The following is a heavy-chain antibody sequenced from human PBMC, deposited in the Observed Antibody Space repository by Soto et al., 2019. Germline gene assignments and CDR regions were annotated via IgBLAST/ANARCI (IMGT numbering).Heavy chain of an antibody. D-gene: IGHD5-18*01. CDR1: GFTFSSYA. CDR3: ARNDGYSYGYGY. Sequence: LRLSCAASGFTFSSYAMHWVRQAPGKGLEWVAVISYDGSNKYYADSVKGRFTISRDNSKNTLYLQMNSLRAEDTAVYYCARNDGYSYGYGYWGQGTLVTVSS. V-gene: IGHV3-30-3*01. CDR2: ISYDGSNK. J-gene: IGHJ4*02.